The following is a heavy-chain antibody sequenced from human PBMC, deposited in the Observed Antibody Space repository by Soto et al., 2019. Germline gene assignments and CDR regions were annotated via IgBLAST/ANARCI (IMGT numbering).Heavy chain of an antibody. V-gene: IGHV4-59*08. CDR2: IYYSGSI. Sequence: QVQLQESGPGLVKPSETLSLTCTVSGGSISSDYWRWIRQPPGKGLEWIGFIYYSGSINYNPSFESRVAISVDTSKNQSPLNLTSVTAADTAVYYCTRHWEWGSLGYWGQGTLVTVSS. CDR1: GGSISSDY. CDR3: TRHWEWGSLGY. J-gene: IGHJ4*02. D-gene: IGHD3-3*01.